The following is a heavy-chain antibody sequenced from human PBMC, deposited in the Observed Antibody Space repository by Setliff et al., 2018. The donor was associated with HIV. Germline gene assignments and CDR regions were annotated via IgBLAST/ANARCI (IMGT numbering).Heavy chain of an antibody. CDR3: ARLRDMEWELIGLDY. CDR2: VSSIGNT. CDR1: GISINGYY. Sequence: SETLSLTCSVSGISINGYYWSWIRQSPRTRLEWIGYVSSIGNTNYNPSLKSRVTISLDTSKIQFSLKLSSVTAADTAIYYCARLRDMEWELIGLDYWGQGAPVTVSS. V-gene: IGHV4-59*01. J-gene: IGHJ4*02. D-gene: IGHD1-26*01.